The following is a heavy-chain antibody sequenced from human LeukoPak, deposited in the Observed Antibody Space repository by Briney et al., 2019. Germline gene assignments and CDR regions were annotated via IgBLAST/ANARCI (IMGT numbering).Heavy chain of an antibody. D-gene: IGHD3-22*01. J-gene: IGHJ6*02. CDR2: IWYDGSNK. CDR1: GFTFSSYG. CDR3: ARSGIYDSSGYLLAYYYGMDV. Sequence: GGPLRLSCAASGFTFSSYGMHWVRQAPGKGLEWVAVIWYDGSNKYYADSVKGRFTISRDNSKNTLYLQMNSLRAEDTAVYYCARSGIYDSSGYLLAYYYGMDVWGQGTTVTVSS. V-gene: IGHV3-33*01.